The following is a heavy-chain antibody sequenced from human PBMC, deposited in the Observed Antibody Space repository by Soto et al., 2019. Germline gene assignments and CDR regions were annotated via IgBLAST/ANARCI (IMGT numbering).Heavy chain of an antibody. D-gene: IGHD1-26*01. V-gene: IGHV3-53*02. Sequence: EVQLVETGGGLIQPGGSLRLSCAASGFTVSSKYMNWVRQAPGKGLEWVSIIYSGDTTYYADSVKGRFTISRDNSKNTLYLQMNGLRAEDTAVYYCATSGSLDWGPFDYWGQGTLVTVSS. CDR2: IYSGDTT. CDR3: ATSGSLDWGPFDY. CDR1: GFTVSSKY. J-gene: IGHJ4*02.